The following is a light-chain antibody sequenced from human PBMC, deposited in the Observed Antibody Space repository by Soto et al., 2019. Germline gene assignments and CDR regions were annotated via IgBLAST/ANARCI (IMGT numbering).Light chain of an antibody. CDR3: CSYAGSSTPVV. J-gene: IGLJ2*01. V-gene: IGLV2-23*01. CDR1: SSDVGSYNL. Sequence: QSALTQPASVSGSPGQSISISCTGTSSDVGSYNLVSWYQQHPGKAPKLLIYEGSKPPSGVSNRFSGSKSGNTASLTISGLQAEDEADYSCCSYAGSSTPVVFGGGTQLTVL. CDR2: EGS.